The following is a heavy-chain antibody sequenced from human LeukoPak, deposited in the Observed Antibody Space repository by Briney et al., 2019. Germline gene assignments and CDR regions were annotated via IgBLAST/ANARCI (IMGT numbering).Heavy chain of an antibody. CDR2: IYYSGST. J-gene: IGHJ5*02. D-gene: IGHD3-3*01. Sequence: PSETLSLTCTVSGGSISSGGYYWSWIRQHPGKGLEWIGYIYYSGSTYYNPSLKSRVTISVDTSKNQFSLKLSSVTAADTAVYYCARESADLEWLTYRHNWFDPWGQGTLVTVSS. V-gene: IGHV4-31*03. CDR3: ARESADLEWLTYRHNWFDP. CDR1: GGSISSGGYY.